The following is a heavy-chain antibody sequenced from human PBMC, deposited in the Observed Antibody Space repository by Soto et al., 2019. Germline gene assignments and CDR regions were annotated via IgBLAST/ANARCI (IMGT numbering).Heavy chain of an antibody. CDR1: GGSFSGYY. D-gene: IGHD2-21*02. CDR3: ARGRIVVVTAMYFQH. V-gene: IGHV4-34*01. CDR2: INHSGST. J-gene: IGHJ1*01. Sequence: QVQLQQWGAGLLKPSETLSLTCAVYGGSFSGYYWSWIRQPPGKGLEWIGEINHSGSTNYNPSLKSLVTISVDTSKNQFSLKLSSVTAADTAVYYCARGRIVVVTAMYFQHWGQGTLVTVSS.